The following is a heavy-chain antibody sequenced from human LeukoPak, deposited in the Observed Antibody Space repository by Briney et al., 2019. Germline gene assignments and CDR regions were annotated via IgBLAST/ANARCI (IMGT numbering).Heavy chain of an antibody. CDR2: INSDGSYT. V-gene: IGHV3-74*01. CDR3: VRDFQCSDGSCPLFDY. J-gene: IGHJ4*02. D-gene: IGHD5-24*01. Sequence: GGSLRLSCAASGFNFSTYWMHWVRQAPGKGLVWVSSINSDGSYTVYADSVKGRFTISRDNAKNTLYLQMNSLRVEDTAVYYCVRDFQCSDGSCPLFDYWGQGTLVTVSS. CDR1: GFNFSTYW.